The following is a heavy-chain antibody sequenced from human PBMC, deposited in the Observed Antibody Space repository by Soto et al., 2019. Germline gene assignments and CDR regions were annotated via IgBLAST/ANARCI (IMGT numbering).Heavy chain of an antibody. CDR2: ISYDGSNK. CDR3: ATNYGDYVDY. J-gene: IGHJ4*02. V-gene: IGHV3-30*03. Sequence: QVQLVESGGGVVQPGRSLRLSCAASGFTFSSYGMHWVRQAPGKGLEWVAVISYDGSNKYYADSMKGRFTISRDNSKNTLYLQMNSLRAEDTAVYYCATNYGDYVDYWGQGTLVTVSS. CDR1: GFTFSSYG. D-gene: IGHD4-17*01.